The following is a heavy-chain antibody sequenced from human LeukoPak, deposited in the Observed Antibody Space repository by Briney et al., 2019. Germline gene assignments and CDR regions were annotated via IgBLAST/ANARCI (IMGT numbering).Heavy chain of an antibody. CDR3: ARDGPYSSGWYHRRGHWFDP. D-gene: IGHD6-19*01. CDR1: GFTFSSYA. J-gene: IGHJ5*02. CDR2: IKQDGSEK. V-gene: IGHV3-7*01. Sequence: PGRSLRLSCAASGFTFSSYAMHWVRQAPGKGLEWVANIKQDGSEKYYVDSVKGRFTISRDNAKNSLYLQMNSLRAEDTAVYYCARDGPYSSGWYHRRGHWFDPWGQGTLVTVSS.